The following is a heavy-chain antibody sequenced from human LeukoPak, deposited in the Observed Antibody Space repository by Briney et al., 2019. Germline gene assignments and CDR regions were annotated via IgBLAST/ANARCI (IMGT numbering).Heavy chain of an antibody. CDR3: ARERFPTGIAVAGPLHY. CDR2: IIPILGIA. CDR1: GGTFSSYA. J-gene: IGHJ4*02. D-gene: IGHD6-19*01. Sequence: VASVKVSCKASGGTFSSYAISWVRQAPGQGLEWMGRIIPILGIANYAQKFQGRVTITADKSTSTAYMELSSLRSEDTAVYYCARERFPTGIAVAGPLHYWGQGTLVTVSS. V-gene: IGHV1-69*04.